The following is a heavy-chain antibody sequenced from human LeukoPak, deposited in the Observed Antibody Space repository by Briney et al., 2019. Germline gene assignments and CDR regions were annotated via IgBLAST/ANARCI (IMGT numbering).Heavy chain of an antibody. Sequence: GGSLRLSCAASGFTFSNYWMTWVRQAPGKGLEWVANIKQDGSERYYVDSVKGRFTISRDNSKNTLYLQMNSLRAEDTAVYYCAGTTTVTTPHPWGQGTLVTVSS. V-gene: IGHV3-7*03. J-gene: IGHJ5*02. CDR3: AGTTTVTTPHP. CDR2: IKQDGSER. CDR1: GFTFSNYW. D-gene: IGHD4-17*01.